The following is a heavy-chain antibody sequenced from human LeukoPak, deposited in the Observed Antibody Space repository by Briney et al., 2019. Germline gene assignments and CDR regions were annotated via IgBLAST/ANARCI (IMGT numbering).Heavy chain of an antibody. Sequence: GESLKISCKGSGYSFTSYWIGWVRQMPGKGLEWMGIIYPGDSDTRYSPSFQGQVTISADKSISTAYPQWSSLKASDTAMYYCARRGYCSSTSCYAPDYWGQGTLVTVSS. J-gene: IGHJ4*02. CDR2: IYPGDSDT. D-gene: IGHD2-2*01. CDR1: GYSFTSYW. CDR3: ARRGYCSSTSCYAPDY. V-gene: IGHV5-51*01.